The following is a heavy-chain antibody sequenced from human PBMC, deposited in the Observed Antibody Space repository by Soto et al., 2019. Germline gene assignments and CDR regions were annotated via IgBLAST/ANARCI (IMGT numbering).Heavy chain of an antibody. V-gene: IGHV4-59*01. CDR1: GGSISSYY. J-gene: IGHJ4*02. CDR3: ASFDILTGYSDY. Sequence: SETLSLTCTVSGGSISSYYWSWIRQPPGKGLDWIGYISDSGSSNYNPSLRTRVTMLVDTSKNQFSLKLSSVTAADTAVYYCASFDILTGYSDYWGQGTLVTVSS. D-gene: IGHD3-9*01. CDR2: ISDSGSS.